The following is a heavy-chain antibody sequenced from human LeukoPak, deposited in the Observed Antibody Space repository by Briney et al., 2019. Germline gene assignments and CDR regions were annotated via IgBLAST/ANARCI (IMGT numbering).Heavy chain of an antibody. CDR2: ISSSGSTI. V-gene: IGHV3-48*03. D-gene: IGHD1-7*01. CDR1: GFSISSYE. CDR3: ARVELAPYYYYMDV. J-gene: IGHJ6*03. Sequence: GGSLRLSCAASGFSISSYEMSWVRQAPGKGLEWVSYISSSGSTIYSDSVKGRFTISRDNAKNSLYLRMNSLRAEDTAVYYCARVELAPYYYYMDVWGKGTTVTVSS.